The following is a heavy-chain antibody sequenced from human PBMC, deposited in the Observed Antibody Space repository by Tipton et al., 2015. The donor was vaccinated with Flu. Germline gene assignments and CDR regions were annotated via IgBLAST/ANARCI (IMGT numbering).Heavy chain of an antibody. CDR3: ARFSVRGESDY. D-gene: IGHD3-10*01. J-gene: IGHJ4*02. Sequence: TLSLTCTVSGGSINSYYWSWIRQSAGKGLEWIGRIYSSGNTNYNPSLKSRVTMSVDTSKNQFSLKMSSVTAADTAVYYCARFSVRGESDYWGQGTLVTVSS. CDR2: IYSSGNT. CDR1: GGSINSYY. V-gene: IGHV4-4*07.